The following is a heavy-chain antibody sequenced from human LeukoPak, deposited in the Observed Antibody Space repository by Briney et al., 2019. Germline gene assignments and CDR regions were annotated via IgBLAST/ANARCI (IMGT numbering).Heavy chain of an antibody. CDR1: GFSFTSYN. Sequence: SGGSLRLSCAASGFSFTSYNFHWVRQAPGKGLQWLGFISYDGNIKYEDSVKGRFTISRDNSKNTLYLQMNSLRADDTAVYYCAKKLRGPVTGTFFDYWGQGILVTVSS. D-gene: IGHD6-19*01. V-gene: IGHV3-30*18. CDR3: AKKLRGPVTGTFFDY. CDR2: ISYDGNIK. J-gene: IGHJ4*02.